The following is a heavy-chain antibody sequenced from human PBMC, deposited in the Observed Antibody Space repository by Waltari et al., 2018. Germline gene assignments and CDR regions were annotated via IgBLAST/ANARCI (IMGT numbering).Heavy chain of an antibody. CDR2: IYYSGST. CDR3: ARESRNYYGSGSYPIDY. J-gene: IGHJ4*02. V-gene: IGHV4-59*01. D-gene: IGHD3-10*01. CDR1: GGSLSSYY. Sequence: QVQLQESGPGLVKPSETLSLPCTVSGGSLSSYYWSWIRQPPGKGLEWIGYIYYSGSTNYNPSLKSRVTISVDTSKNQFSLKLSSVTAADTAVYYCARESRNYYGSGSYPIDYWGQGTLVTVSS.